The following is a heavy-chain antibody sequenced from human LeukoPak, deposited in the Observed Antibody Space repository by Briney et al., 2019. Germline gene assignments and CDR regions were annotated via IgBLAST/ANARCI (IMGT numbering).Heavy chain of an antibody. V-gene: IGHV4-4*07. D-gene: IGHD3-22*01. CDR3: ARDNYYDSSGQLYDAFDI. CDR2: IYTSGST. CDR1: GGSISSYY. J-gene: IGHJ3*02. Sequence: PSETLSLTCTVSGGSISSYYWSWIPQPAGKGLEWIGRIYTSGSTNYNPSLKSRVTMSVDTSKNQFSLKLSSVTAADTAVYYCARDNYYDSSGQLYDAFDIWGQGTMVTVSS.